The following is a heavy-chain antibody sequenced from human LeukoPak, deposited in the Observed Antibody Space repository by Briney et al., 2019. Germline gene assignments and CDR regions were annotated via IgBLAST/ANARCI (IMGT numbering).Heavy chain of an antibody. J-gene: IGHJ4*02. CDR2: ISGSGGST. CDR3: AKVAMIVVVIDLAFDY. D-gene: IGHD3-22*01. Sequence: GGSLRLSCAASGFTFSSYAMSWVRQAPGKGLEWVSAISGSGGSTYYADSVKGRFTISRDNSKNTLYLQMNSLRAGDTAVYYCAKVAMIVVVIDLAFDYWGQGTLVTVSS. V-gene: IGHV3-23*01. CDR1: GFTFSSYA.